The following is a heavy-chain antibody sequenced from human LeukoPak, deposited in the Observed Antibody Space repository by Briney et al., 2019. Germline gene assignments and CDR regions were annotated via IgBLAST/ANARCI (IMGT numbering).Heavy chain of an antibody. CDR2: IHSSGST. Sequence: SETLSLTCTVSGGSISNYYWNWVRQPPGKGLEWIGYIHSSGSTNYNPSLKSRVTMSVDTSKDQISLKLSSVTAADTAVYYCARTGYFDSWGQGTLVTVSS. CDR3: ARTGYFDS. J-gene: IGHJ4*02. D-gene: IGHD1-14*01. V-gene: IGHV4-59*01. CDR1: GGSISNYY.